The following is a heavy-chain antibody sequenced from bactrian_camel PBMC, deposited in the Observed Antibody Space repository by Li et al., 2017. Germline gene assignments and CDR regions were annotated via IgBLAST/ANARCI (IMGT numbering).Heavy chain of an antibody. J-gene: IGHJ6*01. CDR2: IATGSGNT. CDR1: GYTYNRNC. D-gene: IGHD2*01. Sequence: HVQLVESGGGSVQTGGSLRLSCAASGYTYNRNCMAWFRQAPGKEREGVARIATGSGNTYYADSVKGRFTISQDDAKNTVYLQMNSLKPEDTAMYYCAARGPYCYTRLSVRDFTYWGQGTQV. CDR3: AARGPYCYTRLSVRDFTY. V-gene: IGHV3S1*01.